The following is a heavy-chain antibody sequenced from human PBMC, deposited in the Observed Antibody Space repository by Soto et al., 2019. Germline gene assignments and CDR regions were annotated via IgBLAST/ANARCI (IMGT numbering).Heavy chain of an antibody. CDR2: ISYDGSNK. CDR3: VREDVGLYNWNR. V-gene: IGHV3-30-3*01. CDR1: GFTFSSYA. J-gene: IGHJ5*02. D-gene: IGHD1-20*01. Sequence: QVQLVESGGGVVQPGRSLRLSCAASGFTFSSYAMHWVRQAPGKGLEWVAVISYDGSNKYYADSVKGRFTISRDNSKNTLYLQMNSLRAEDTAVYYCVREDVGLYNWNRWGQGTLVTVSS.